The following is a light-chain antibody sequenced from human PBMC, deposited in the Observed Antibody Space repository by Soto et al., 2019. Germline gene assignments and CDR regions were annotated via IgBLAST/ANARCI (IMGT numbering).Light chain of an antibody. CDR3: HQRTNGIT. CDR2: DAS. CDR1: QSLTSS. Sequence: EVVLTQKTAALSVSPGERASLSCRAIQSLTSSLAWYQQKPGQPPRLLIYDASTRAAGIPARFSGSESGTDYTLTISSLEPEDFAVYYCHQRTNGITFGQRTLLAV. V-gene: IGKV3-11*01. J-gene: IGKJ5*01.